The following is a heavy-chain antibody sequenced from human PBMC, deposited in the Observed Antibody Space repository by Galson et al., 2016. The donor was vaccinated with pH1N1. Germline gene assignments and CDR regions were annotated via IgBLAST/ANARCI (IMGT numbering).Heavy chain of an antibody. CDR3: ILMSRGNALNM. D-gene: IGHD3-10*01. CDR1: GYIFTNYY. J-gene: IGHJ3*02. V-gene: IGHV1-2*02. Sequence: SVKVSCKASGYIFTNYYIRWVRQAPGQGLEWMGWINPNSGGTKFPQKLQGRVTMTRDTSITTAYMDLSSLRSDDTAVYYCILMSRGNALNMWGQGTMVTVSS. CDR2: INPNSGGT.